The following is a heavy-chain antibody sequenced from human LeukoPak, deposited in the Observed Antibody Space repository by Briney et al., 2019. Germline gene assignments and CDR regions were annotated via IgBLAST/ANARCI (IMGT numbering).Heavy chain of an antibody. CDR1: GFTFSSYA. V-gene: IGHV3-23*01. Sequence: PGGSLRLSCAASGFTFSSYAMSWVRQGPGKGLEWVSAISGRGGSTYYADSVKGRFTISRDNSKNTLYLQMNSLRAEDTAVYYCAKDQAPYYYDSSGYYCYFDYWGQGTLVTVSS. CDR3: AKDQAPYYYDSSGYYCYFDY. CDR2: ISGRGGST. D-gene: IGHD3-22*01. J-gene: IGHJ4*02.